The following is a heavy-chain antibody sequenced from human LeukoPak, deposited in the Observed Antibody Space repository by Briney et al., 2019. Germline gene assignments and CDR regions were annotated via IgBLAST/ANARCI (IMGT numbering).Heavy chain of an antibody. V-gene: IGHV3-48*03. CDR2: ISSSGNTI. CDR1: GFTFSSYE. J-gene: IGHJ4*02. CDR3: ARDGVGADGIDY. D-gene: IGHD1-26*01. Sequence: PGGSLRLSCAASGFTFSSYEMNWVRQAPGKGLEWVSYISSSGNTIYYADSVRGRFTISRDNAKNPLYLQMNSLRVEDTAVYYCARDGVGADGIDYWGQGTLVTVSS.